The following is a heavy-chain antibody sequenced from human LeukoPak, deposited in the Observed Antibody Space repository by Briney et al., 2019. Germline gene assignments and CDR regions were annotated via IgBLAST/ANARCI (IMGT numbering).Heavy chain of an antibody. CDR3: ARETDIPGYSSGLDY. CDR1: GFTFSSNW. Sequence: PGGALRLSCAASGFTFSSNWMSWVRQAPGKGLEWVANIKQDGSEKYYVDSVKGRFTISRDNAKNSLYLQMNSLRAEDTAVYYCARETDIPGYSSGLDYWGQGTLVTVSS. J-gene: IGHJ4*02. D-gene: IGHD6-19*01. V-gene: IGHV3-7*03. CDR2: IKQDGSEK.